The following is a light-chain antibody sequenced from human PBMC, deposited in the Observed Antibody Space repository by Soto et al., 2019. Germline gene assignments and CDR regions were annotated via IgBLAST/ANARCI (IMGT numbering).Light chain of an antibody. CDR3: QQAYSFPIT. Sequence: DIQMTQSPSSVSASVGETVTITFRASHYIDRWLAWYQQKPGKAPKLLIYDATRLRSGVPSTFSGSRSGTDFTLTITDLQPEDFATYYCQQAYSFPITFGQGTRMEMK. CDR1: HYIDRW. J-gene: IGKJ5*01. CDR2: DAT. V-gene: IGKV1-12*01.